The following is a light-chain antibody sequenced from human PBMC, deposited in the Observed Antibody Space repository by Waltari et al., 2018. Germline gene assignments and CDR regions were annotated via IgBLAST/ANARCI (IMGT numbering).Light chain of an antibody. Sequence: DIQMTQSPPSLSASVGDRDTITCRGIQIIRSYLHWYQQKPGNAPKLLIYAASSLQSGVPSRVSGSGSGTDFTLTISSLEPADLATYYCQQGYSTLGTCGPGTKVDIK. CDR1: QIIRSY. CDR2: AAS. V-gene: IGKV1-39*01. J-gene: IGKJ3*01. CDR3: QQGYSTLGT.